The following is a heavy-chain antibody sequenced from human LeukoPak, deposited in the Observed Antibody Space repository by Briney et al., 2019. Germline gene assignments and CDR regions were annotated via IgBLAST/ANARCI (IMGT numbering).Heavy chain of an antibody. V-gene: IGHV4-59*01. Sequence: PSETLSLTCTFSGGSISTYYWNWIRQPPGKGLEWIGYIYYSGSTNYNPSLKSRVTMSLDTSKNQFSLSLYSVTAADTAVYYCARAEKGGYYNYYFDYWGQGTLVTVSS. CDR2: IYYSGST. D-gene: IGHD1-26*01. CDR3: ARAEKGGYYNYYFDY. CDR1: GGSISTYY. J-gene: IGHJ4*02.